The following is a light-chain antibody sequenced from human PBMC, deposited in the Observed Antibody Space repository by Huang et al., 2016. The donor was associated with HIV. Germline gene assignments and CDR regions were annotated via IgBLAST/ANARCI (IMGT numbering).Light chain of an antibody. Sequence: EIVMTQSPATLSVSPGERATLSCRASQSVSSNLAWYQQKPGHAPRLLIYGAHTRATGIPVRFSCSGSGTEFTLTISSLQSEDFAVYYCQQYNNWPPWTFGQGTKVEIK. V-gene: IGKV3-15*01. CDR1: QSVSSN. CDR2: GAH. J-gene: IGKJ1*01. CDR3: QQYNNWPPWT.